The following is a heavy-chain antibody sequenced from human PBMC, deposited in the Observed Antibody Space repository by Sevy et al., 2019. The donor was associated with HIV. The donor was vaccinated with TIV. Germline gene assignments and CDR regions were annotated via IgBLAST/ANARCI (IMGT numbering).Heavy chain of an antibody. J-gene: IGHJ6*02. Sequence: GGSLRLSCAASGFTFSGYAMSWVRQALGKGLEWVSAISGSGVGPYYADSVKGRFTISRDNSNNTLYLQMNSLRVEDTAVYYCAKSLVVVIAASGPYGMDVWGQGTTVTVSS. V-gene: IGHV3-23*01. D-gene: IGHD2-15*01. CDR3: AKSLVVVIAASGPYGMDV. CDR2: ISGSGVGP. CDR1: GFTFSGYA.